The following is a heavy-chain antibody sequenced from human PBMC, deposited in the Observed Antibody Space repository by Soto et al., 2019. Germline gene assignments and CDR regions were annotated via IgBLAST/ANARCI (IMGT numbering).Heavy chain of an antibody. Sequence: QVQLVESGGGVVQPGRSLRLSCAASGFTFSNYGMHWVRQAPGKGLEWVTTISSDGNDKYYAGSVKGRITISRDNSENALDVQMYGLRAEETAVYYWAKGSFSAHQFLVHGGQGTLVTVSS. CDR3: AKGSFSAHQFLVH. D-gene: IGHD3-10*01. V-gene: IGHV3-30*18. J-gene: IGHJ4*02. CDR1: GFTFSNYG. CDR2: ISSDGNDK.